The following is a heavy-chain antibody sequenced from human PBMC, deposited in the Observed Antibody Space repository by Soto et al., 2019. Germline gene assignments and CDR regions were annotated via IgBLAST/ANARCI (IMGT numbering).Heavy chain of an antibody. CDR2: INHSGST. J-gene: IGHJ4*02. V-gene: IGHV4-34*01. CDR1: GGSFSGYY. CDR3: ARGWSGWRVWLDY. Sequence: QVQLQQWGAGLLKPSETLSLTCAVYGGSFSGYYWRWIRQPPGKGLEWIGEINHSGSTNYNPSLKSRVTISVDTSKNQFALKLSSVTAADTAVYYCARGWSGWRVWLDYWGQGTLVTVSS. D-gene: IGHD6-19*01.